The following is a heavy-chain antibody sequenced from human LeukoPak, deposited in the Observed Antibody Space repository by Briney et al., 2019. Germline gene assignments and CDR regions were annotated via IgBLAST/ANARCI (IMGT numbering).Heavy chain of an antibody. V-gene: IGHV5-51*01. CDR1: GYSFTSYW. CDR3: ARRQYYDFWSGYLPYGMDV. Sequence: GESLKISCKGSGYSFTSYWIGWVRQMPGKGLEWMGIIYLGDSDTRYSPSFQGQVTISADKSISTAYLQWSSLKASDTAMYYCARRQYYDFWSGYLPYGMDVWGQGTTVTVSS. CDR2: IYLGDSDT. D-gene: IGHD3-3*01. J-gene: IGHJ6*02.